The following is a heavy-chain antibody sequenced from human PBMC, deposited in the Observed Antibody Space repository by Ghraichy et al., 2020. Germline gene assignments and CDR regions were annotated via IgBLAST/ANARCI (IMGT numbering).Heavy chain of an antibody. CDR2: INPNSGGT. Sequence: ASVKVSCKASGYTFTGYYMHWVRQAPGQGLEWMGWINPNSGGTNYAQKFQGWVTMTRDTSISTAYMELSRLRSDDTAVYYCARGASSGWYLWFDSWGQGTLVTVSS. D-gene: IGHD6-19*01. J-gene: IGHJ5*01. CDR3: ARGASSGWYLWFDS. V-gene: IGHV1-2*04. CDR1: GYTFTGYY.